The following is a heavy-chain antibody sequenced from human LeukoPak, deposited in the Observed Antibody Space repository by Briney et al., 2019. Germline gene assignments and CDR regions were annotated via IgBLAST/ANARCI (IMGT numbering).Heavy chain of an antibody. CDR1: GFTVSSNY. Sequence: AGSLTLSCAVSGFTVSSNYMSWVRQAPGKGLEWVADIYSSGSGTTNYAHSVKGSFTIYTDNTKNTLYLQMNSVRAEVTALYYWAGDGYDSTCYVDYWGQGTLVTVSS. V-gene: IGHV3-66*01. CDR2: IYSSGSGTT. D-gene: IGHD3-22*01. CDR3: AGDGYDSTCYVDY. J-gene: IGHJ4*01.